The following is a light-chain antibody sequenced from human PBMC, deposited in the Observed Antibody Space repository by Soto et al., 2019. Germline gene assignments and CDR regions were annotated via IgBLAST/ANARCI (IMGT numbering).Light chain of an antibody. CDR1: QVISRN. CDR3: QQYNNWPRAT. J-gene: IGKJ4*01. V-gene: IGKV3-15*01. Sequence: EIVMTQSPATLSVSPGERATLSCRAIQVISRNLAWYQQKPGQAPRLLMFRTSSRATGFPARFSGSGSGTEFNLTISSLQSEDFGVYYCQQYNNWPRATFGGGTKVEIK. CDR2: RTS.